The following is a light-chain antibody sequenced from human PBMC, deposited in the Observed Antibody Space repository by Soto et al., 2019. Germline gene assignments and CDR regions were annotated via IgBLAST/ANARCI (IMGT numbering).Light chain of an antibody. V-gene: IGLV1-40*01. Sequence: QSVLTQPPSVSGAPGQRVTFSCIGSSSNIGADYDAHWYQQLPGTAPKLLIYSNINRPSGVPDRVSGSKAVASAALAIAGLQAEDEADYYCQSYDSSLGFVFGTGTTLTVL. CDR1: SSNIGADYD. CDR2: SNI. CDR3: QSYDSSLGFV. J-gene: IGLJ1*01.